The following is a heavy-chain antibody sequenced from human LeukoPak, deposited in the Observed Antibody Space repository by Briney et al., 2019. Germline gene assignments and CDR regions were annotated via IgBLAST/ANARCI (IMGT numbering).Heavy chain of an antibody. CDR1: VVSMSSNNW. Sequence: SETLSLTCAVSVVSMSSNNWWSWVRQPPGKGLEWIGEIHESGSTNYNPSLKSRVTISVDKSKDQFSLKLSSVTAADTAVYYCARHEGFSQKDWGQGTQVTVS. CDR3: ARHEGFSQKD. V-gene: IGHV4-4*02. J-gene: IGHJ4*02. CDR2: IHESGST.